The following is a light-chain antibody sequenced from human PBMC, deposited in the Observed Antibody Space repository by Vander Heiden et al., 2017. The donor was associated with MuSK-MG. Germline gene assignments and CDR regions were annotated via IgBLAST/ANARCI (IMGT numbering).Light chain of an antibody. V-gene: IGLV2-14*03. CDR2: DVS. Sequence: GSPGQSLTISCTGTTADVGGYNYVTWYQQHAGKAPRLLLYDVSERPSGVSSRFSGSKSGNTASLSISGHQAEDEALYYCISYTPVYSLVFGGGTKVTVL. J-gene: IGLJ3*02. CDR1: TADVGGYNY. CDR3: ISYTPVYSLV.